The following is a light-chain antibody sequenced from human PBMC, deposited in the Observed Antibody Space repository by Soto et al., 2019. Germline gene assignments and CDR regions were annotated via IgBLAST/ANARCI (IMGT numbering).Light chain of an antibody. CDR2: AAS. J-gene: IGKJ3*01. CDR3: QQTYSAPFT. V-gene: IGKV1-39*01. Sequence: DIQMTQSPSSLSASVGDRVTITCRASQSINTYLNWYLQKPGKAPKLLIYAASRLQSGVPSRFSGSGSGTDFTLTISSLQPEDIATYYCQQTYSAPFTFGPGTKVDIK. CDR1: QSINTY.